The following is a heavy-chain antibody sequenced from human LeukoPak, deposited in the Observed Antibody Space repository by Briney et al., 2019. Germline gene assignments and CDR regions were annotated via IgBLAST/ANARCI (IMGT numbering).Heavy chain of an antibody. J-gene: IGHJ4*02. CDR3: ARVTPDIVVVVAAKDYFDY. D-gene: IGHD2-15*01. CDR2: IYHSGST. CDR1: GGSINSGGYY. Sequence: SETLPLTCTVSGGSINSGGYYWSWIRQPPGKGLEWIGSIYHSGSTYYNPSLKSRVTISVDTSKNQFSLKLSSVTAADTAVYYCARVTPDIVVVVAAKDYFDYWGQGTLVTVSS. V-gene: IGHV4-39*07.